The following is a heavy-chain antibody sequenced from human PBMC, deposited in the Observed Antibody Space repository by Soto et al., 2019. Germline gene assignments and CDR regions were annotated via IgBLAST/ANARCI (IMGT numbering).Heavy chain of an antibody. J-gene: IGHJ6*02. Sequence: QVQLVQSGAEVKKPGSSVKVSCKASGGTFSSYAISWVRQAPGQGLEWMGGIIPIFGTANYAQKFQGRVTITADESTSTAYMELSSLRSEDTAVYYCARAGDIVLVPAASRAKGGMDVWGQGTTVTVSS. D-gene: IGHD2-2*01. V-gene: IGHV1-69*12. CDR3: ARAGDIVLVPAASRAKGGMDV. CDR2: IIPIFGTA. CDR1: GGTFSSYA.